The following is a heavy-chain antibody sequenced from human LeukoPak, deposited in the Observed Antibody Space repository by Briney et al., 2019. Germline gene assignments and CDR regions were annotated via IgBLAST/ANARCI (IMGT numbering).Heavy chain of an antibody. CDR1: GGTFSSYA. D-gene: IGHD1-26*01. V-gene: IGHV1-69*13. CDR2: IIPIFGTA. Sequence: ASVKVSCKASGGTFSSYAISWVRQAPGQGLEWMGGIIPIFGTANYAQKFQGRVTITADESTSTAYMELSSLRSEDTAVYYCRSGATFWGDYFDYWGQGTLVTVSS. CDR3: RSGATFWGDYFDY. J-gene: IGHJ4*02.